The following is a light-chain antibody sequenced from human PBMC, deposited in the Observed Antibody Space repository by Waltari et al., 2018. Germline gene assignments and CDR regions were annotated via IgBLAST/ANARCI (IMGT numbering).Light chain of an antibody. CDR3: QSYDSSLTGRV. J-gene: IGLJ2*01. CDR2: DND. V-gene: IGLV1-40*01. CDR1: SSNIGAGSD. Sequence: QSVLTQPPSVSGAPGQRVTISSTGTSSNIGAGSDLHWYQQLPGTAPKLLIYDNDNRPSGVPDRFSGSKSGTSASLAITGLQADDEADYYCQSYDSSLTGRVFGGGTKLTVL.